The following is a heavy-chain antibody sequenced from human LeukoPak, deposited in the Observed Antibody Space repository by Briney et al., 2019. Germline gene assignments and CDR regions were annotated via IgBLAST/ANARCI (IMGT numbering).Heavy chain of an antibody. Sequence: GGSLRLSCTTSGFTFGDYAMSWVRQAPGKGLEWVSFIRRKAHGGTTEYAASVKGRFSSSRDDSKSIAYLQMSSLKTEDTAVYFCTRVTYYYDNSGYFHFDSWGQGSLVTVSS. CDR1: GFTFGDYA. CDR2: IRRKAHGGTT. J-gene: IGHJ4*02. D-gene: IGHD3-22*01. CDR3: TRVTYYYDNSGYFHFDS. V-gene: IGHV3-49*04.